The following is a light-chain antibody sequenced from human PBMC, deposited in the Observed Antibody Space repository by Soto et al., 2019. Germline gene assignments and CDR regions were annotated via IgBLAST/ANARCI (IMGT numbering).Light chain of an antibody. CDR1: QSISSY. CDR2: AAS. V-gene: IGKV1-39*01. Sequence: DIQMTQYPSSLSASVGDRVTITCRASQSISSYLNWYQQKPGKAPKLLIYAASTLQSGVPSRFSGSGSGTEFTLTISSLQPDDFATYYCQHYNSYSEAFGQGTKADI. CDR3: QHYNSYSEA. J-gene: IGKJ1*01.